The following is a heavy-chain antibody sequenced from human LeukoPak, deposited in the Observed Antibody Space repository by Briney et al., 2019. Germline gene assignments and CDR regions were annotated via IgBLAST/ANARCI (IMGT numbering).Heavy chain of an antibody. V-gene: IGHV3-23*01. CDR2: ISGSGGST. CDR3: AKGSGMSVVVPAAMDYYDMDV. J-gene: IGHJ6*02. D-gene: IGHD2-2*01. Sequence: GGSLRLSCAASGFTVSNNFMSWVRQAPGKGLEWVSAISGSGGSTYYADSVKGRFTISRDNSKNTLYLQMNSLRAEDTAVYYCAKGSGMSVVVPAAMDYYDMDVWGQGTTVTVSS. CDR1: GFTVSNNF.